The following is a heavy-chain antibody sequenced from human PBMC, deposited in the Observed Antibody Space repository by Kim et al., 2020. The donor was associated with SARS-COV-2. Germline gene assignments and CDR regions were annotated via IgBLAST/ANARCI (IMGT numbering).Heavy chain of an antibody. J-gene: IGHJ4*02. D-gene: IGHD2-15*01. Sequence: GGSLRLSCAGSGFTVSGCQVYWVRQASGQGLEWVGRIGGKGENKATLYSDSVKDRFTISKADSKNTVYLKRSSLKTKATAYYYCANCCHFYFCYWGQ. CDR2: IGGKGENKAT. V-gene: IGHV3-73*01. CDR1: GFTVSGCQ. CDR3: ANCCHFYFCY.